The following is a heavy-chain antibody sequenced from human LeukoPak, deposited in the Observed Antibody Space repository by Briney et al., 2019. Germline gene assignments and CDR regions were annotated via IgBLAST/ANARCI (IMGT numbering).Heavy chain of an antibody. CDR1: GGTFISYA. CDR2: IIPIFGTA. Sequence: ASVKVSCKASGGTFISYAISWVRQAPGQGLEWMGGIIPIFGTANYAQKFQGRVTITADESTSTAYMELSSLRSEDTAVYYCARGYCSSTSCYAPDAFDIWGQGTMVTVSS. V-gene: IGHV1-69*13. D-gene: IGHD2-2*01. CDR3: ARGYCSSTSCYAPDAFDI. J-gene: IGHJ3*02.